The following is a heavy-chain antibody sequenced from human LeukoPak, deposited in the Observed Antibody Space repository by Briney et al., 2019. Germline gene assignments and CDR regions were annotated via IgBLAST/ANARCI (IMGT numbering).Heavy chain of an antibody. J-gene: IGHJ3*02. D-gene: IGHD6-13*01. CDR1: GYTFTSYD. V-gene: IGHV1-8*01. CDR3: ARHRIAAAATGSAFDI. CDR2: MNPNSGNT. Sequence: ASVKVSCKASGYTFTSYDINWVRQATGQGLEWMGWMNPNSGNTGYAQKFQGRVTMTRNTSISTAYMELSSLRSEDTAVYYCARHRIAAAATGSAFDIWGQGTMVTVSS.